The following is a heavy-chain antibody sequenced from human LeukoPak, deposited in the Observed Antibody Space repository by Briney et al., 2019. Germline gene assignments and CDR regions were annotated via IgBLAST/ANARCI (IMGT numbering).Heavy chain of an antibody. CDR3: VREQTSVTTFARDV. CDR2: CSSDGSTT. J-gene: IGHJ6*02. CDR1: GFTFSRYW. D-gene: IGHD4-17*01. Sequence: SGGSLTLSCAASGFTFSRYWMHWVRQAPGKGLVCLLHCSSDGSTTNYADSVKGRFTISRDNARNTLYLQMNSLRADDTAVYYCVREQTSVTTFARDVWGQGTTVTVSS. V-gene: IGHV3-74*01.